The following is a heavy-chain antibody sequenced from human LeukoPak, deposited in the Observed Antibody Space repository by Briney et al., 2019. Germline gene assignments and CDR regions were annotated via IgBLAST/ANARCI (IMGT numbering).Heavy chain of an antibody. J-gene: IGHJ4*02. D-gene: IGHD3-3*01. V-gene: IGHV1-69*04. CDR3: ASTYDFWSGYSRY. CDR2: IIPILGIA. CDR1: GGTFSSYA. Sequence: ASVKVSCKASGGTFSSYAISWVRQAPGQGLEWMGRIIPILGIANYAQKFQGRVTITADKSTSTAYMELSSLRSEDTAVYYCASTYDFWSGYSRYWGQGTLVTASS.